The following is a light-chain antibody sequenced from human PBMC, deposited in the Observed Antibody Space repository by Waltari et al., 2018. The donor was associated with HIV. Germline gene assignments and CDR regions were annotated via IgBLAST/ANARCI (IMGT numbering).Light chain of an antibody. J-gene: IGLJ2*01. CDR1: SSDIGLYNF. Sequence: QSALTQPPSASGSPGQSVTISCAGTSSDIGLYNFVSWYQHHPGKAPKLMISDVSRRPSGVPDLFSGSKSGNTASLTVSGLQADDEATYYGFSYAGNNFLLFGGGTKLTVL. V-gene: IGLV2-8*01. CDR3: FSYAGNNFLL. CDR2: DVS.